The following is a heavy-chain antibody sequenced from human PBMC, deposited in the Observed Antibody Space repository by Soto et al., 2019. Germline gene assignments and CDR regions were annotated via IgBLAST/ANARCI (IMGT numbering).Heavy chain of an antibody. D-gene: IGHD3-16*02. CDR2: IYYSGST. J-gene: IGHJ1*01. CDR3: ARHSNRVITFGGVIVNEYFQH. V-gene: IGHV4-61*05. CDR1: GGSISSSSYY. Sequence: SETLSLTCTVSGGSISSSSYYWDWIRQPPGKRREWIGYIYYSGSTNYNPSLKSRVTISVDTSKNQFSLKLSSVTAADTAVYYCARHSNRVITFGGVIVNEYFQHWGQGTLVTVSS.